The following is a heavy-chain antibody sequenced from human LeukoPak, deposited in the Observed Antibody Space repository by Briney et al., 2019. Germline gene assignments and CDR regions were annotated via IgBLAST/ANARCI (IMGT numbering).Heavy chain of an antibody. CDR2: INWNGRRT. D-gene: IGHD3-22*01. CDR3: ARDRLYCSDSSDYYSINWFDP. V-gene: IGHV3-20*04. J-gene: IGHJ5*02. CDR1: GFKFDDYG. Sequence: GESLRLSCAAPGFKFDDYGMSWVRQAPGKGLEWVSGINWNGRRTGYADSVKGRFTISRDNAKNSLYLQMNSLRAEDTALYYCARDRLYCSDSSDYYSINWFDPWGQGTLVTVSS.